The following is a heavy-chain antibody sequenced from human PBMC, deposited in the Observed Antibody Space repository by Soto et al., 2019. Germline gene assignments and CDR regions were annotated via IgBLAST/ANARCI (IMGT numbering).Heavy chain of an antibody. CDR2: ISSSSSYI. CDR1: GFTFSSYG. J-gene: IGHJ6*02. CDR3: ARDQRYYGFDV. Sequence: EVQLVESGGGLVQPGGSLTLSCAGSGFTFSSYGFNWVRQAPGKGLEWVSSISSSSSYIHYTDSVRGRFTISRDNAKNSLNLQMNSLRVEDTAVYYCARDQRYYGFDVWGQGTTVTVSS. V-gene: IGHV3-21*02.